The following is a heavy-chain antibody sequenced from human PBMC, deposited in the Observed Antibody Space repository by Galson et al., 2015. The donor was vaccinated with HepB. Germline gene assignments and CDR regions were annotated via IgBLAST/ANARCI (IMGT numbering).Heavy chain of an antibody. Sequence: ETLSLTCTVSGGSISSGDYYWSWIRQPPGKGLDWLGNIYYSGSTYYNPSLKIRFTISVNTPKNQFPRKVSSVPAADTTVYYCARRGNGFDPWGQGSLVTVSS. V-gene: IGHV4-39*01. J-gene: IGHJ5*02. CDR1: GGSISSGDYY. CDR3: ARRGNGFDP. CDR2: IYYSGST.